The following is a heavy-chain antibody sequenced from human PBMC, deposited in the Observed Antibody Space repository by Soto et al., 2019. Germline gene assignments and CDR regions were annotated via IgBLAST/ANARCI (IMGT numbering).Heavy chain of an antibody. D-gene: IGHD3-22*01. CDR1: GYTFTSYY. CDR2: INPSGGST. V-gene: IGHV1-46*01. CDR3: ARLLMGYYDTQIWGAFDI. J-gene: IGHJ3*02. Sequence: ASVKVSCKASGYTFTSYYMHWVRQAPGQGLEWMGIINPSGGSTSYAQKFQGRVTMTRDTSTSTVYMELSSLRSEDPAVYYFARLLMGYYDTQIWGAFDIWGQGTMVTVSS.